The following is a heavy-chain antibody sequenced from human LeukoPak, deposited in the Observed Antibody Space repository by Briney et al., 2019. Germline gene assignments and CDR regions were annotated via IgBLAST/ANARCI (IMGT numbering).Heavy chain of an antibody. D-gene: IGHD2-2*01. CDR2: IKRDGSEK. CDR3: ARTVPSDY. J-gene: IGHJ4*02. Sequence: GGSLRLSCAASGFTFSSYWVTWVRQAPGKGLEWVANIKRDGSEKHYVDSVKGRFTISRDNAKNSMFLQMNSLRAEDTAVYYCARTVPSDYWGQGTLVTVSS. CDR1: GFTFSSYW. V-gene: IGHV3-7*03.